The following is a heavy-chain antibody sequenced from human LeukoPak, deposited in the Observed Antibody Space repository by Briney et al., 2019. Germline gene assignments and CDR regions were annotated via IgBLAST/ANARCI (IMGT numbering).Heavy chain of an antibody. V-gene: IGHV4-34*01. CDR3: ARADIVVVPAAQRANLFDP. CDR1: GGSFSGYY. D-gene: IGHD2-2*01. Sequence: SETLSLTCAVYGGSFSGYYWSWIRQPPGKGLEWIGEINNSGSKNYNPSLKSLVTISVDTSKNQFSLKLGSVTAADTAVYYCARADIVVVPAAQRANLFDPWGQGTLVTVSS. J-gene: IGHJ5*02. CDR2: INNSGSK.